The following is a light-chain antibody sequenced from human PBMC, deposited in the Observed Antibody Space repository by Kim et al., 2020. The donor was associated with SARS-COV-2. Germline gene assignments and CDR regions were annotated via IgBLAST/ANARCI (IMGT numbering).Light chain of an antibody. CDR1: QSLGNNY. J-gene: IGKJ1*01. CDR3: QQYGNSPRT. CDR2: GAS. V-gene: IGKV3-20*01. Sequence: EVVLTQSPSTLSLSPGDRATLSCRASQSLGNNYLAWYQQRPGQAPRLLIYGASNRATGIPGRFSGSGSGTDFTLTISRLEPEDFAVYYCQQYGNSPRTFGQGTKVDIK.